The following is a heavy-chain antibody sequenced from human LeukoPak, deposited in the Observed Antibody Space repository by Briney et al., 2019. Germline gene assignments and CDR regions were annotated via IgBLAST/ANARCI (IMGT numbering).Heavy chain of an antibody. D-gene: IGHD3-3*01. CDR2: ISKEGSNK. J-gene: IGHJ4*02. V-gene: IGHV3-30*18. CDR3: VKRGSDGGPYFFDY. CDR1: GFTFSTYP. Sequence: GGSLRLFCGASGFTFSTYPMHWVRQAPGKGLEWVAAISKEGSNKYYADSVKGRYTISRDSSKNMLYLEMNSLSGEDTAVYYCVKRGSDGGPYFFDYWGQGTLVTVSS.